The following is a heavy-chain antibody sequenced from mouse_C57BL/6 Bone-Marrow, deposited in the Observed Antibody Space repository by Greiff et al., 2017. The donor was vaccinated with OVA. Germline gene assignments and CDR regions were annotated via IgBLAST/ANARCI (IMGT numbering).Heavy chain of an antibody. D-gene: IGHD1-1*01. CDR1: GYTFTSYW. CDR3: ARRYYGSSWYFDV. J-gene: IGHJ1*03. V-gene: IGHV1-55*01. Sequence: QVQLQQPGAELVKPGASVKMSCKASGYTFTSYWITWVKQRPGQGLEWIGDIYPGSGSTNYNEKCKSKATLTVDKSSSTAYMQLSSLTSEDSSVYYCARRYYGSSWYFDVWGTGTTVTVSS. CDR2: IYPGSGST.